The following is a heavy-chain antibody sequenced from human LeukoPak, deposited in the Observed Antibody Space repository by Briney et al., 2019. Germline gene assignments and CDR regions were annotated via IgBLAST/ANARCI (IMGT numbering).Heavy chain of an antibody. V-gene: IGHV3-7*01. CDR3: ARRAGAYSHPYDY. J-gene: IGHJ4*02. Sequence: GSLRLSCAASGFIFSGYWMSWVRQAPGKGLEWVANMNQDGSEKYYVDSVKGRFTISRDNAKNSLYLQMNSLRAEDTAVYYCARRAGAYSHPYDYWGQGTLVTVSS. D-gene: IGHD4/OR15-4a*01. CDR2: MNQDGSEK. CDR1: GFIFSGYW.